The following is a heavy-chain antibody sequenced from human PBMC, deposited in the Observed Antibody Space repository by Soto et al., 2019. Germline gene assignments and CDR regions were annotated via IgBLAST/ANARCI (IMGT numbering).Heavy chain of an antibody. CDR3: ASTLQYCTSTSCYPWGRFDS. V-gene: IGHV3-48*02. J-gene: IGHJ4*02. D-gene: IGHD2-2*01. Sequence: EVQLVESGGGLVQPGGSLRLSCAASGFTFSDYALNWVRQAPGEGLEWISYISSSSSTIYFADSLKGRFTISRDNAKNSLYLQMNSLRDETTVVYYCASTLQYCTSTSCYPWGRFDSGGQGTRVTVSS. CDR2: ISSSSSTI. CDR1: GFTFSDYA.